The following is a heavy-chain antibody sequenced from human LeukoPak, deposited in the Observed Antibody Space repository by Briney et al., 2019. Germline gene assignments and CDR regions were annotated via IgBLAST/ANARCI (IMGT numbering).Heavy chain of an antibody. Sequence: GGSLRLSCAASGFTFSSYAMSWVRQAPGKGLEWVSAITGSAQSTYYADSVKGRFTLSRDNSKNTLYLQMNSLRAEDTAVYYCAKDYGDYVSWVYYFDYWGQGTLVTVSS. CDR3: AKDYGDYVSWVYYFDY. J-gene: IGHJ4*02. CDR1: GFTFSSYA. V-gene: IGHV3-23*01. D-gene: IGHD4-17*01. CDR2: ITGSAQST.